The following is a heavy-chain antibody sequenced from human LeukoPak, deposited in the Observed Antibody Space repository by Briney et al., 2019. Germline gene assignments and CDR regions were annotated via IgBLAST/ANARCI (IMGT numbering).Heavy chain of an antibody. CDR1: GFTFSSYT. CDR2: ISSSSSYK. V-gene: IGHV3-21*01. Sequence: GGSLRLSCAASGFTFSSYTMNWVRQARGKGLEWVSSISSSSSYKSYADSVKGRFTISRDNAKNSLYLQMNSLRAEDTAMYYCALNYDSWSGYRFDFWGQGTLVTVSS. D-gene: IGHD3-3*01. J-gene: IGHJ4*02. CDR3: ALNYDSWSGYRFDF.